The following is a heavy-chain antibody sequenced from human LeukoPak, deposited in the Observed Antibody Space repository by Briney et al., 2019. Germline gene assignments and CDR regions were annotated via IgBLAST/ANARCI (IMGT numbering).Heavy chain of an antibody. J-gene: IGHJ5*02. CDR3: ARAYGDSVRFNWFDP. CDR1: GFTFLSYG. Sequence: GGSLRLACAASGFTFLSYGMHWVRQARGKGLEWVAFIWYEGSNKYYADCVKGRITIPRDNSKKTMYLQMNSLRAEDTAVYYCARAYGDSVRFNWFDPWGQGTLVTVSS. D-gene: IGHD4-17*01. CDR2: IWYEGSNK. V-gene: IGHV3-33*01.